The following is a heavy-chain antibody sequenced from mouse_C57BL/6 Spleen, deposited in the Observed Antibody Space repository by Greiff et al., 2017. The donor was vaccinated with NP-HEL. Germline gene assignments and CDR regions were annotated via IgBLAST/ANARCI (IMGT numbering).Heavy chain of an antibody. CDR3: ARSWVGRGFDY. J-gene: IGHJ2*01. D-gene: IGHD4-1*01. Sequence: VQLKQSGPELVKPGASVKISCKASGYSFTGYYMNWVKQSPEKSLEWIGEINPSTGGTTYNQKFKAKATLTVDKSSSTAYMQLKSLTSEDSAVYYCARSWVGRGFDYWGQGTTLTVSS. CDR1: GYSFTGYY. CDR2: INPSTGGT. V-gene: IGHV1-42*01.